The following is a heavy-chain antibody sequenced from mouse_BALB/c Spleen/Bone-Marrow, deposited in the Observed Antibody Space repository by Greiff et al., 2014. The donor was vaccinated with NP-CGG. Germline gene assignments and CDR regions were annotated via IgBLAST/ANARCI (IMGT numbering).Heavy chain of an antibody. J-gene: IGHJ4*01. V-gene: IGHV1-82*01. Sequence: VQLQQSGPELVKPGASVKISCKGSGHAFSSSWMNWVKWRPGQGLEWIGRIYPGDGETNYNGKFKGKATLTADKSSSTAYMQLSSLTSVDSAVYFCATTVVAPMDDWGQGTSVTVSS. CDR3: ATTVVAPMDD. D-gene: IGHD1-1*01. CDR2: IYPGDGET. CDR1: GHAFSSSW.